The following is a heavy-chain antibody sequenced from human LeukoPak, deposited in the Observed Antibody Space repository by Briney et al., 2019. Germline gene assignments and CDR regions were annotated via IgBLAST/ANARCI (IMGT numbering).Heavy chain of an antibody. Sequence: GASVKVSCKASGYTFTGYYMHWVRQAPGQGLEWMGWINPNSGGTNYAQKLQGRVTMTRDTSISTAYMELSRLRSDDTAVYYCASHISGWFIFDYWGQGTLVTVSS. D-gene: IGHD6-19*01. CDR3: ASHISGWFIFDY. J-gene: IGHJ4*02. V-gene: IGHV1-2*02. CDR2: INPNSGGT. CDR1: GYTFTGYY.